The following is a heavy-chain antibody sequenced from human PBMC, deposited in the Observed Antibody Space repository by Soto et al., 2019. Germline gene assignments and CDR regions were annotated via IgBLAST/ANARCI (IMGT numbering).Heavy chain of an antibody. CDR3: AKDYDFGSYYYYYMDV. J-gene: IGHJ6*02. Sequence: PGGSLRLSCAASGFTFSSYAMHWVRQAPGKGLEWVAVISYDGSNKYYSDSVKGRFTISRDNSKNTLYLQMNSLRAEDTAVYYCAKDYDFGSYYYYYMDVWGQGTTVTVSS. CDR1: GFTFSSYA. V-gene: IGHV3-30-3*01. D-gene: IGHD3-16*01. CDR2: ISYDGSNK.